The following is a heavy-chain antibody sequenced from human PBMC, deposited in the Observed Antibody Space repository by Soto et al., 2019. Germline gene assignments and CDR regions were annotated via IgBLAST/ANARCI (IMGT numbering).Heavy chain of an antibody. Sequence: QVQLVESGGGVVQPGRSLRLSCAASGFTFSSYGMHWVRQAPGKGLEWVAVIWYDGSNKYYADSVKGRFTISRDNSKNTLYLQMNSLRAEDTAVYYCAREAVVAAPADYWGQGTLVTVSS. V-gene: IGHV3-33*01. CDR1: GFTFSSYG. J-gene: IGHJ4*02. CDR3: AREAVVAAPADY. CDR2: IWYDGSNK. D-gene: IGHD2-15*01.